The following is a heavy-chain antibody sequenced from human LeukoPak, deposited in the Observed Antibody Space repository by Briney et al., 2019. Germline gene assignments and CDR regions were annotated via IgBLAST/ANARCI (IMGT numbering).Heavy chain of an antibody. D-gene: IGHD3-22*01. CDR1: GYTFTSYY. J-gene: IGHJ6*03. V-gene: IGHV1-46*01. CDR2: INPSGGST. Sequence: GASVKVSCKASGYTFTSYYMHWVRQAPGQGLEWMGIINPSGGSTSYAQKFQGRVTMTRDMSTSTVYMELSSLRSEDTAVYYCARDPEYYYDSSGYQPYYYYMDVWGKGTAVTVSS. CDR3: ARDPEYYYDSSGYQPYYYYMDV.